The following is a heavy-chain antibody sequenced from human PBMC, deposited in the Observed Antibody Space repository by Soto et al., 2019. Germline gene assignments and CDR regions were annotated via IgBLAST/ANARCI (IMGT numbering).Heavy chain of an antibody. J-gene: IGHJ4*02. V-gene: IGHV3-23*01. CDR1: GFTFSNFA. Sequence: EVQLSQSGGGLVQPGGSLRLSCAASGFTFSNFAMRWVRQAPGKGLEWVSDISGSGGSTYYAESVKGRFTISRENSKNTLVLQMNSLRVEDTAVYYCAKDIVAVGGYEAFDFWGQGTMVTVSS. D-gene: IGHD5-12*01. CDR3: AKDIVAVGGYEAFDF. CDR2: ISGSGGST.